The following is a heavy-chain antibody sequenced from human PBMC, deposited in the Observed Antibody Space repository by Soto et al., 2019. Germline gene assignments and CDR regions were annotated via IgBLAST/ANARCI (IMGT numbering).Heavy chain of an antibody. V-gene: IGHV4-39*01. CDR1: GGSISSSSYY. D-gene: IGHD2-2*03. Sequence: QLQLQESGPGLVKPSETLSLTCTVSGGSISSSSYYWGWIRQPPGKGLEWIGSIYYSGSTYYNPSLKSRVPISVDESKNLFSQKLSSVPAAGTAVYYCASLDIVVGPAEVWFDPWGQGTLVTVSS. CDR2: IYYSGST. J-gene: IGHJ5*02. CDR3: ASLDIVVGPAEVWFDP.